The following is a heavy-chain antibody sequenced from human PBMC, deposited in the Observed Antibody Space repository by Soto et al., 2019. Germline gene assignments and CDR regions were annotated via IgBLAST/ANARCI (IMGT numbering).Heavy chain of an antibody. CDR3: ARSDYSSSGYWFDP. Sequence: QVQLVQSGAEVKKPGASVKVSCKASGYTFTSNGITWVRQAPGQGLEWMGWISAHNGNTNSAQKFQGRVTMTTDTSTSTAYMELRSLRSDDTAVYYCARSDYSSSGYWFDPWGQGTLVTVSS. D-gene: IGHD6-13*01. CDR1: GYTFTSNG. CDR2: ISAHNGNT. V-gene: IGHV1-18*01. J-gene: IGHJ5*02.